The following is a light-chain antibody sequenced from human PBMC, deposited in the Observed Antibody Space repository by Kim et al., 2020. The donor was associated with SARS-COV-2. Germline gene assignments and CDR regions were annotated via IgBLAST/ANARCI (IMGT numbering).Light chain of an antibody. V-gene: IGLV1-51*01. CDR2: DNN. CDR1: SSNIGNNY. CDR3: GTWDSSLSAGV. J-gene: IGLJ2*01. Sequence: GQKVTISCSGSSSNIGNNYVSWYQQLPGTAPKLLIYDNNKRPSGIPDRFSGSKSGTSATLGITGLQTGDEADYYCGTWDSSLSAGVFDGGTQLTVL.